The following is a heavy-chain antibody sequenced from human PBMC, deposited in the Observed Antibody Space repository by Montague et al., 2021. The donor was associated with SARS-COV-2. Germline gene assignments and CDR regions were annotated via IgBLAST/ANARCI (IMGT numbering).Heavy chain of an antibody. V-gene: IGHV4-4*02. J-gene: IGHJ4*02. CDR1: GGSISSSNW. D-gene: IGHD6-19*01. CDR3: ARGGYGGWWGYYFDY. Sequence: SETLSLTCAVSGGSISSSNWWSWVHQPPRKVLEWIEEIHRGGSTNYTSXXKRRATMSVDRSKNHFSLRLCSVTAADTAMYYCARGGYGGWWGYYFDYWGQGTLVTVSS. CDR2: IHRGGST.